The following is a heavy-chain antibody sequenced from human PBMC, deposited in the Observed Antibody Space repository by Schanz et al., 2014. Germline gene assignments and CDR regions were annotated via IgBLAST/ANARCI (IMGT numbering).Heavy chain of an antibody. J-gene: IGHJ4*02. V-gene: IGHV3-30-3*01. CDR2: ISNDGSIK. CDR3: ASPSGYSDYGTYFDF. D-gene: IGHD5-12*01. Sequence: QVQLVESGGGVVQPGRSLRLSCAASGFTFSSYAMHWVRQAPGKGLEWVALISNDGSIKYYADSVEGRFTISRDNSRSTLYLQMNSLRTEDTAVYYCASPSGYSDYGTYFDFWGQGTLVTVSS. CDR1: GFTFSSYA.